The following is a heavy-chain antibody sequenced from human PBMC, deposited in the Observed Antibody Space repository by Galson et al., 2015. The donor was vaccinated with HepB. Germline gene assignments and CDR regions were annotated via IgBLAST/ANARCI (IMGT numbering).Heavy chain of an antibody. Sequence: SLRLSCPDSAVTVSVYNMNCFRQAPGKGLEWISYISSSVNTIYYADSVKGRFTISRDNAKNSLYLQMNSLSADDTAVYYCARERVVIPPTGMDVWGQGTTVTVSS. CDR3: ARERVVIPPTGMDV. CDR2: ISSSVNTI. D-gene: IGHD3-3*01. V-gene: IGHV3-11*01. J-gene: IGHJ6*02. CDR1: AVTVSVYN.